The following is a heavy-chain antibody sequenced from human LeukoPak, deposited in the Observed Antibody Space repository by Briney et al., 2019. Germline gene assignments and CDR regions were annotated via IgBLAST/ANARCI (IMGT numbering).Heavy chain of an antibody. Sequence: PSQTLSLTCTVSGGSISSGGYYWSWIRQHPGKGLEWIGYIYYSGSTYYNPSLKSRVTISVDTSKNQSSLKLSSVTAADTAVYYCAFQEVYMVRGVYWGQGTLVTVSS. CDR3: AFQEVYMVRGVY. J-gene: IGHJ4*02. CDR1: GGSISSGGYY. D-gene: IGHD3-10*01. CDR2: IYYSGST. V-gene: IGHV4-31*03.